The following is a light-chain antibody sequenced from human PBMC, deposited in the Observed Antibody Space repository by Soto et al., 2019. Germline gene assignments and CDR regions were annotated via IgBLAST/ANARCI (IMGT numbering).Light chain of an antibody. CDR2: GTS. CDR1: QDISNY. Sequence: DIQLTQSPSFLSASVGDRVTITCRASQDISNYLAWYQQKPGKAPKFLIYGTSTLQSGVPSRFSGSGSGTEFTLTISSRQPEEFATYYCQQVNSYPLTFGGGTKVEIK. CDR3: QQVNSYPLT. V-gene: IGKV1-9*01. J-gene: IGKJ4*01.